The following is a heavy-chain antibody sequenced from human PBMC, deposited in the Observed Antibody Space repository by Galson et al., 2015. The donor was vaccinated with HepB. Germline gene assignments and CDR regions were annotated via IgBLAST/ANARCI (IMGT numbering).Heavy chain of an antibody. Sequence: SLRLSCAVSGFSFDDHWMSWVRQAPGKGLEWVANIKYDGSENFYLDSVKGRFTISRDNGKHSLYLQMNSLRAEDTAVYYCATRNLFDYWGQGTLVTVSS. CDR3: ATRNLFDY. J-gene: IGHJ4*02. V-gene: IGHV3-7*03. CDR2: IKYDGSEN. CDR1: GFSFDDHW.